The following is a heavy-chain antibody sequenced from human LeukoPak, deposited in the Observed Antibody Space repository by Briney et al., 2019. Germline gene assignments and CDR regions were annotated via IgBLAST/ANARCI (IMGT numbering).Heavy chain of an antibody. V-gene: IGHV3-48*02. J-gene: IGHJ4*02. CDR2: ISSSGGTI. D-gene: IGHD2-2*01. CDR1: GFTFSSYS. Sequence: PGGSLRLSCAASGFTFSSYSMKWVRQTPGKGLERLSYISSSGGTIYYADSVKGRFTISRDNAKSSLYLQMDSLRDEDTAVYYCAREFCSSTRCYGTFDYWGQGTLVTVSS. CDR3: AREFCSSTRCYGTFDY.